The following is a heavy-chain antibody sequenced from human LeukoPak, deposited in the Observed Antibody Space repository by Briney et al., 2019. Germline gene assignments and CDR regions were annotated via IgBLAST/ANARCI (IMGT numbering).Heavy chain of an antibody. CDR3: ARVGASGYDDY. D-gene: IGHD5-12*01. J-gene: IGHJ4*02. V-gene: IGHV1-18*01. CDR1: GGTFSSYS. Sequence: ASVKVSCKATGGTFSSYSISWVRQAPGQGLEWMGWISAYNGNTNYAQKLQGRVTMTTDTSTSTAYMELRSLRSDDTAVYYCARVGASGYDDYWGQGTLVTVSS. CDR2: ISAYNGNT.